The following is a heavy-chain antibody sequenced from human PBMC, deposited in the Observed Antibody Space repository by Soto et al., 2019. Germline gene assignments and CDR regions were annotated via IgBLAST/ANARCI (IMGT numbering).Heavy chain of an antibody. CDR1: GGSISSDGYY. V-gene: IGHV4-31*03. Sequence: QVQLQESGPGLVKPSQTLSLTCTVSGGSISSDGYYWSWIRQHPGKGLEWIGYIYYSGSTYYNPSLKSRITISVDTSKNQFSLKLSSVTGADTAVYYCARDLRGYGTVDYWGQGTLVTVSS. CDR3: ARDLRGYGTVDY. CDR2: IYYSGST. J-gene: IGHJ4*02. D-gene: IGHD5-18*01.